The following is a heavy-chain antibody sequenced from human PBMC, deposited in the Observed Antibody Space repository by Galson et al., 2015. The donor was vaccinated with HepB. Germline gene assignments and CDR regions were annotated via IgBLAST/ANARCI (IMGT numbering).Heavy chain of an antibody. CDR2: IYWDDDK. CDR3: AHRHIETIFGVVLNGDAFDF. J-gene: IGHJ3*01. Sequence: PALVKPTQTLTLTCTFSGFSLSTSGVGVNWIRQPPGKAPEWLALIYWDDDKRYNQSLKGRVNISKDTSKNEVVLKMTDLDPLDTATYYCAHRHIETIFGVVLNGDAFDFWGRGTLVTVSS. D-gene: IGHD3-3*01. V-gene: IGHV2-5*02. CDR1: GFSLSTSGVG.